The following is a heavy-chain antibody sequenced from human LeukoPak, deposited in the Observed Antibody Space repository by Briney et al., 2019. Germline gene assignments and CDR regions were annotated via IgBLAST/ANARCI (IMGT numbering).Heavy chain of an antibody. CDR1: GGSISSYY. CDR2: IYYSGST. D-gene: IGHD3-10*01. Sequence: SETLSLTCTVSGGSISSYYWSWIRQPPGKGLEWSAYIYYSGSTNYNPSLKSRVTISVDTSKSQFSLKLSSVTAADTAVYYCARSVTTMVRGVIIGIDPWGQGTLVTVSS. CDR3: ARSVTTMVRGVIIGIDP. V-gene: IGHV4-59*01. J-gene: IGHJ5*02.